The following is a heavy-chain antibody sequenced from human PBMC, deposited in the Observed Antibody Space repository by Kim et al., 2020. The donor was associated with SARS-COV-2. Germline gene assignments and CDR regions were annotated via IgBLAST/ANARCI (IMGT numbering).Heavy chain of an antibody. J-gene: IGHJ4*02. D-gene: IGHD6-13*01. Sequence: GGSLRLSCAASGFTFSSHPLSWVRQAPGKGLEWVSAITGTGSDIYYADSVKGRFTISRDNSKNTLHLQMNSLRAEDTAIYYCAKVNWVAAVGNTCWGRGALVTVSS. CDR3: AKVNWVAAVGNTC. CDR2: ITGTGSDI. V-gene: IGHV3-23*01. CDR1: GFTFSSHP.